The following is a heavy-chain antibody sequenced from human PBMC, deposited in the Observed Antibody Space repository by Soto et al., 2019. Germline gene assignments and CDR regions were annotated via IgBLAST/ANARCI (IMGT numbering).Heavy chain of an antibody. CDR3: ARDLPLYCRGDCNFDF. CDR2: ISYDGGER. D-gene: IGHD2-21*02. Sequence: VPLVESGGGVVQSGGSLRLSCGGSGFIFSRYGMHWVRQAPGKGLEWVTGISYDGGERFYADSVKGRFTISRDNSKNRLDLQMSSLRPEDTAVYYCARDLPLYCRGDCNFDFWGQGTLVTVSS. CDR1: GFIFSRYG. V-gene: IGHV3-30*03. J-gene: IGHJ4*02.